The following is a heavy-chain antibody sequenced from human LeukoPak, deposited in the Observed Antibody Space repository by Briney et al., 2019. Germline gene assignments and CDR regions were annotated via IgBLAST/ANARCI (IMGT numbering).Heavy chain of an antibody. V-gene: IGHV4-59*08. D-gene: IGHD6-13*01. CDR3: ANLPPSHIAAAGTLGY. Sequence: SETLSLTCTVSGGSISSYYWSWIRQPPGKGLEWIGYIYYSGSTNYNPSLKSRVTISVDTSKNQFSLKLSSVTAADTAVYYCANLPPSHIAAAGTLGYWGQGTLVTVSS. CDR2: IYYSGST. J-gene: IGHJ4*02. CDR1: GGSISSYY.